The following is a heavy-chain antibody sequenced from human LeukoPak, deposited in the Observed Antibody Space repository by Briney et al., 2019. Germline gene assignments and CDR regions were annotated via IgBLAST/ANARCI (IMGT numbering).Heavy chain of an antibody. Sequence: SETLSLTCAVYGGSFSGSYWTWIRQPPGKGLEWIGSIYYSGSTYYNPSLKSRVTISVDTSKNQFSLKLSSVTAADTAVYYCTRQHRWLQHFDYWGQGTLVTVSS. CDR2: IYYSGST. D-gene: IGHD5-24*01. J-gene: IGHJ4*02. CDR3: TRQHRWLQHFDY. CDR1: GGSFSGSY. V-gene: IGHV4-34*01.